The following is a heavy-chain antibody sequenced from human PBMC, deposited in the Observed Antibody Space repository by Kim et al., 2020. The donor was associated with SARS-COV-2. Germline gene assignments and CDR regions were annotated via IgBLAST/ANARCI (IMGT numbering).Heavy chain of an antibody. J-gene: IGHJ4*02. D-gene: IGHD2-15*01. CDR3: ARGYCSGGSCYPGVGY. Sequence: SETLSLTCTVSGDSISSGGYYWSWIRQYPGKGLEWIAYMYYSGSSYYNPSHKNRVIMSVDASKNQLSLKLTSMTAADTAVYYCARGYCSGGSCYPGVGYWGQGTLVIVSS. V-gene: IGHV4-31*03. CDR1: GDSISSGGYY. CDR2: MYYSGSS.